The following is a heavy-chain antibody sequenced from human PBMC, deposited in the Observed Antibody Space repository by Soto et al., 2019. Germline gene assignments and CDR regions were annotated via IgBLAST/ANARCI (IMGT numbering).Heavy chain of an antibody. CDR1: WFPVNRNH. CDR2: IYRGGRK. V-gene: IGHV3-53*01. CDR3: ARDRADYFDY. J-gene: IGHJ4*02. Sequence: PGGGPKASSGAPWFPVNRNHSSLGPPGPGKGLEWVSVIYRGGRKYYADSVKGRFTISRDNSKNTLYLQMNSLRAEDTAVYYCARDRADYFDYWGQGTLVTVSS.